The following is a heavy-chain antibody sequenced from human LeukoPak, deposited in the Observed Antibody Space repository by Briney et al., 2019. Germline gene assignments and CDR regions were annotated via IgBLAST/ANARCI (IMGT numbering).Heavy chain of an antibody. V-gene: IGHV3-23*01. D-gene: IGHD3-22*01. J-gene: IGHJ3*02. CDR3: ARGDYDSSGYYPSVAFDI. CDR1: GFTFGSYA. Sequence: GGSLRLSCAASGFTFGSYAMSWVRQAPGKGLEWVSAISGSGGSTYYADSVKGRFTISRDNSKNTLYLQMNSLRAEDTAVYYCARGDYDSSGYYPSVAFDIWGQGTMVTVSS. CDR2: ISGSGGST.